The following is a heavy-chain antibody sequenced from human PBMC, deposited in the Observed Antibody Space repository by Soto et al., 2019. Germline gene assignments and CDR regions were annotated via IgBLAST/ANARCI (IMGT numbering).Heavy chain of an antibody. D-gene: IGHD6-19*01. Sequence: GASGKVSCKASCYTFSRYGISWGRQAPGQGLEWMGWISAYNGNTNYAQKLQGRVTMTTDTSTSTAYMELRSLRSDDTAVYYCARVHLAGTEYFDYWGQGTLVTVSS. V-gene: IGHV1-18*01. CDR2: ISAYNGNT. CDR1: CYTFSRYG. J-gene: IGHJ4*02. CDR3: ARVHLAGTEYFDY.